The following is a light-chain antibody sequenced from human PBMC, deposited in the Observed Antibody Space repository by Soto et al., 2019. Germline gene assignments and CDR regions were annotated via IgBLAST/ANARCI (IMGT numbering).Light chain of an antibody. CDR3: AAWDDSLKGYV. J-gene: IGLJ1*01. V-gene: IGLV1-44*01. CDR1: SSNIGSNT. Sequence: QSVLTQPPSASGTPGQRVTISCSGSSSNIGSNTVNWYQQLPGTAPKLLIYSNNQRPSGVPDRCSGSKSGTSASLSISGLQSEDEADYYCAAWDDSLKGYVFGTGTKLTVL. CDR2: SNN.